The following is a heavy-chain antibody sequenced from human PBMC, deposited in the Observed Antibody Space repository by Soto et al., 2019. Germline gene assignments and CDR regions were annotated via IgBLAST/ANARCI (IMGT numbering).Heavy chain of an antibody. Sequence: QVQLVQSGAEVNKPGASVKVSCKASGYTFTSYDINWVRQATGQGLEGLGWMNPNSGNTGYAQKFLGRVTRTRNRSIGTAYMELSRVRSEGTAVYYGARGRSAVADSYYYYMDVWGKGTTVTVSS. V-gene: IGHV1-8*01. J-gene: IGHJ6*03. D-gene: IGHD6-19*01. CDR1: GYTFTSYD. CDR3: ARGRSAVADSYYYYMDV. CDR2: MNPNSGNT.